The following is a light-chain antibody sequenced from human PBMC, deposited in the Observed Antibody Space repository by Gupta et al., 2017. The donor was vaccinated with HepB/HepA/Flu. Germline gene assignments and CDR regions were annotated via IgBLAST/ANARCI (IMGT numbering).Light chain of an antibody. CDR1: QSSLSSNGYNS. CDR3: RQASAAPPT. J-gene: IGKJ5*01. CDR2: LGS. V-gene: IGKV2-28*01. Sequence: VMPPSPLSLSVTPGEPASISCRYSQSSLSSNGYNSLDWYLQKPGPSPQLLISLGSILASEVPDRFSGTGSRSDFTLKIRRVEAADVRISFCRQASAAPPTFGQGTRLEIE.